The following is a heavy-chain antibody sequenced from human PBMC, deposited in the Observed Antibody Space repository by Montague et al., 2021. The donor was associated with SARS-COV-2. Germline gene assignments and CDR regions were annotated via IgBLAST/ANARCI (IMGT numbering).Heavy chain of an antibody. J-gene: IGHJ4*02. CDR1: GFSLSTGGVG. CDR3: AHQYYDYVWGSYRPDYFDY. D-gene: IGHD3-16*02. V-gene: IGHV2-5*02. Sequence: VKPTQTLTLTCSFSGFSLSTGGVGVDWIRQSPGKGLEWLGVIFWDDEKRYNPTLKTRLTISKGTSQNQVVITLTDMGPADTATYFCAHQYYDYVWGSYRPDYFDYWGQGTLVTGSS. CDR2: IFWDDEK.